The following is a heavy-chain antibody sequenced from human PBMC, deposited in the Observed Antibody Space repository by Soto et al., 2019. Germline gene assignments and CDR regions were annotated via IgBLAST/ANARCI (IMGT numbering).Heavy chain of an antibody. CDR3: ARERRHCSGGSCYQNWFDP. V-gene: IGHV4-34*01. Sequence: SDTLSLTCAVYGGSFSGYYWSWIRQPPGKGLEWIGEINHSGSTNYNPSLKSRVTISVDTSKNQFSLKLSSVTAADTAVYYCARERRHCSGGSCYQNWFDPWGQGTLVTVSS. CDR2: INHSGST. D-gene: IGHD2-15*01. CDR1: GGSFSGYY. J-gene: IGHJ5*02.